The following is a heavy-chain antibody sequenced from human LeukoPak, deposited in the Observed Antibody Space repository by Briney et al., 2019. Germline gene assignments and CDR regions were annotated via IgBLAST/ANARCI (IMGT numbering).Heavy chain of an antibody. J-gene: IGHJ6*02. V-gene: IGHV4-59*01. CDR1: GGSISSYY. Sequence: SETLSLTCTVSGGSISSYYWSWIRQPPGKGLEWIGYIYYSGSTKYNPSLKSRLTISVDTSKSQFSLKLNSATAADTAVYYCARTSRHYYGSGSNLTPWPAGMDVWGQGTTVTVSS. D-gene: IGHD3-10*01. CDR3: ARTSRHYYGSGSNLTPWPAGMDV. CDR2: IYYSGST.